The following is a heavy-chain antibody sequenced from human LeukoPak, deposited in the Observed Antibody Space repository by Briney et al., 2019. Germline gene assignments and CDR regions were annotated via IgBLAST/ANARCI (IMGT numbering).Heavy chain of an antibody. CDR3: ARDTPSIVVVPDNWFDP. CDR1: GYTFTSYG. J-gene: IGHJ5*02. CDR2: ISAYNGNT. D-gene: IGHD2-2*01. Sequence: ASVKVSYKASGYTFTSYGISWVRQAPGQGLEWMGWISAYNGNTNYAQKLQGRVTMTTDTSTSTAYMELRSLRSDDTAVYYCARDTPSIVVVPDNWFDPWGQGTLVTVSS. V-gene: IGHV1-18*01.